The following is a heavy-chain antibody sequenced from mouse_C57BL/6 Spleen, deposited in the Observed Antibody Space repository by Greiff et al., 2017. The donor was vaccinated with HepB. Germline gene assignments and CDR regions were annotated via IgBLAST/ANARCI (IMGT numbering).Heavy chain of an antibody. CDR1: GYEFSSYW. CDR3: ARGDYGSSYDY. CDR2: IYPGDGDT. Sequence: VKLQQSGAELVKPGASVKISCKASGYEFSSYWMNWVKQRPGKGLEWIGQIYPGDGDTNYNGKFKGKATLTADKSSSTAYMQLSSLTSEDSEVYFCARGDYGSSYDYWGQGTTLTVSS. J-gene: IGHJ2*01. D-gene: IGHD1-1*01. V-gene: IGHV1-80*01.